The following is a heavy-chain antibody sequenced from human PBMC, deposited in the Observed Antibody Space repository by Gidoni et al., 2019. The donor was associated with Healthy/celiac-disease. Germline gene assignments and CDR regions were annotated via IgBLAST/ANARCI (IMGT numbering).Heavy chain of an antibody. CDR3: ARDPYSSSWYGSVGY. J-gene: IGHJ4*02. D-gene: IGHD6-13*01. Sequence: QVQLQESGPGLVKPSQTLSLTCTVSGGSISSGDYYWSWIRQHPGKGLEWMGYISHSGSTYYNPSLKSRVTISVDTSKNQFSLKLSSVTAADTAVYYCARDPYSSSWYGSVGYWGQGTLVTVSS. CDR2: ISHSGST. V-gene: IGHV4-30-4*01. CDR1: GGSISSGDYY.